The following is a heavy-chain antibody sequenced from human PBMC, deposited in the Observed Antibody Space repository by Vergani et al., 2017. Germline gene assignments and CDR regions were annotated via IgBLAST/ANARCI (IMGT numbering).Heavy chain of an antibody. CDR2: IYSGDET. D-gene: IGHD3-10*01. V-gene: IGHV3-66*02. Sequence: ELQLVESGGGLVQPGGSLRLTCAASGSTVSGNYMTWVRQAPGKGLEWVSHIYSGDETYYADSVKGRLTISRDTSKNTLHLQINNLRVEDTAVDYRARRNYYGSGTYVDPWGQGTLVTVSS. CDR1: GSTVSGNY. J-gene: IGHJ5*02. CDR3: ARRNYYGSGTYVDP.